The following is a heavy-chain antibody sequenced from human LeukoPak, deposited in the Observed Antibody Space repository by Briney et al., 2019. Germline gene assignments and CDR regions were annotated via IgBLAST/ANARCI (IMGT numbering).Heavy chain of an antibody. CDR2: ISAGGGTI. V-gene: IGHV3-23*01. D-gene: IGHD1-20*01. J-gene: IGHJ4*02. CDR1: GFTFISYA. CDR3: ANLGNWNDVRDY. Sequence: GGSLRLSCAASGFTFISYAMTWVRQAPGRGLEWVSAISAGGGTILYADSVKGRFTISRDNSKNTLYLQMNSLRAEDTAVYYCANLGNWNDVRDYWGQGTLVTVSS.